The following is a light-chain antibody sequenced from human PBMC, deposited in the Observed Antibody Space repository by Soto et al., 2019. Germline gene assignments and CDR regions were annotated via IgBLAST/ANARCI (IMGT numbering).Light chain of an antibody. J-gene: IGKJ5*01. CDR2: DAS. V-gene: IGKV3-11*01. CDR3: QQGYNWPPIT. Sequence: EILLTQSPDTLSLSPGQRATLSCRASQSVSTYLAWYQQKPGQAPRLLIHDASNRAAGTPDRFSASGSGTDFTLTISSLEPEDFAIYYCQQGYNWPPITFGQGTRLEIK. CDR1: QSVSTY.